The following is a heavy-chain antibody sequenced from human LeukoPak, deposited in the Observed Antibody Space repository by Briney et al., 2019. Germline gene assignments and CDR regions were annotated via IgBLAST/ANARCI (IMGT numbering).Heavy chain of an antibody. J-gene: IGHJ4*02. V-gene: IGHV4-34*01. CDR2: INHSGST. D-gene: IGHD4-23*01. Sequence: SETLSLTCAVYGGSFSGYYWSWIRQPPGKGLEWIGEINHSGSTNYNPSLKSRVTISVDTSKNQFSLKLSSVTAADTAVYYCARGLGNSGGSFDYWGQGTLVTVSS. CDR1: GGSFSGYY. CDR3: ARGLGNSGGSFDY.